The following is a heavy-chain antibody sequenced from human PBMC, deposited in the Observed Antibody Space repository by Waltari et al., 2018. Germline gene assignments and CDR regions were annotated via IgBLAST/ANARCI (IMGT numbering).Heavy chain of an antibody. CDR2: ISASGSST. D-gene: IGHD1-26*01. V-gene: IGHV3-23*01. CDR3: GKEDSGSYYEYF. CDR1: GFTSSNDA. Sequence: EVQLLESGGGLEQPGGSLRHSCAASGFTSSNDAMTWVRQAPGKGLEWVSSISASGSSTYYPDSVQGRFTVSRDKSTDTVYLQMNSLRAEDTAVYYCGKEDSGSYYEYFWGQGTLVTVSS. J-gene: IGHJ4*02.